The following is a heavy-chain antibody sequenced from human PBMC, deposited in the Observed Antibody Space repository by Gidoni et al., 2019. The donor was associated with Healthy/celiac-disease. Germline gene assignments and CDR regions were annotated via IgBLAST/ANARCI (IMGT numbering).Heavy chain of an antibody. CDR3: TRDRWVYSAYVKDDS. J-gene: IGHJ5*01. Sequence: EVQLVESVGRSVQPGVSLLLSCLASGCSFSGYGMNWVCPAPGKGLEVVSDMSGRRDTIFYADTVKGRFTISRDNAKNSLYLQMNSLRAEDTAVYYCTRDRWVYSAYVKDDSWGQGTLVTVSS. CDR2: MSGRRDTI. D-gene: IGHD5-12*01. CDR1: GCSFSGYG. V-gene: IGHV3-48*01.